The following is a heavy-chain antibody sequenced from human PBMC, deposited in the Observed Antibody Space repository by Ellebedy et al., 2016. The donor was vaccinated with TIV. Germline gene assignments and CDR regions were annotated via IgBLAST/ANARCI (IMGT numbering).Heavy chain of an antibody. V-gene: IGHV3-33*01. J-gene: IGHJ4*02. Sequence: GGSLRLSCATSGFTFSDFGMHWVRQAPGKGLEWVAVVWFTGSSQHDTDGGINKFYADSLKGRLSISRDNSKNTLHLQMNSLRPEDTGVYYCASGIPFGGTNTFDYWGQGTLVTVSS. D-gene: IGHD3-16*01. CDR3: ASGIPFGGTNTFDY. CDR2: VWFTGSSQHDTDGGINK. CDR1: GFTFSDFG.